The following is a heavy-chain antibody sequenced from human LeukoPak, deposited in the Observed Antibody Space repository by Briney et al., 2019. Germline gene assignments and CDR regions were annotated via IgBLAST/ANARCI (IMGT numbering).Heavy chain of an antibody. J-gene: IGHJ3*02. CDR2: IRYDGSNK. D-gene: IGHD3-16*02. CDR1: GFTFSSYG. CDR3: ARDNPDYDYIWGSYRGGDAFDI. V-gene: IGHV3-30*02. Sequence: GGSLRLSCAASGFTFSSYGMHWVRQAPGKGLEWVAFIRYDGSNKYYADSVKGRFTISRDNAKNSLYLQMNSLRAEDTAVYYCARDNPDYDYIWGSYRGGDAFDIWGQGTMVTVSS.